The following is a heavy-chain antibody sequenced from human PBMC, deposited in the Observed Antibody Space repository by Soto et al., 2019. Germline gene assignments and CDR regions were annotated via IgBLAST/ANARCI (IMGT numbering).Heavy chain of an antibody. CDR2: ISAYNGNT. D-gene: IGHD2-15*01. CDR1: VYTFTSNG. CDR3: ALGYCSGGSCYSGLGNWFDP. Sequence: ASVKVCCKASVYTFTSNGISWVRQAPGQGLEWMGWISAYNGNTNYAQKLQGRATMTTDTSTSTAYMELRSLRSDDTAVYYCALGYCSGGSCYSGLGNWFDPWGQGTLVTVSS. V-gene: IGHV1-18*01. J-gene: IGHJ5*02.